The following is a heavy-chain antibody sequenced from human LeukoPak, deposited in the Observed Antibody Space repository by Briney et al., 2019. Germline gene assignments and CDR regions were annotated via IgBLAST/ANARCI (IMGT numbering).Heavy chain of an antibody. CDR1: GYTFTSSG. D-gene: IGHD3-3*01. J-gene: IGHJ6*02. CDR2: ISAYNGNT. Sequence: ASVKVSCKASGYTFTSSGISWVRQAPGQGLEWMGWISAYNGNTNYAQKLQGRVTMTTDTSTSTAYMELRSLRSDDTAVYYCARGSGRFLEWLEYYYYGMDVWGQGTTVTVSS. CDR3: ARGSGRFLEWLEYYYYGMDV. V-gene: IGHV1-18*01.